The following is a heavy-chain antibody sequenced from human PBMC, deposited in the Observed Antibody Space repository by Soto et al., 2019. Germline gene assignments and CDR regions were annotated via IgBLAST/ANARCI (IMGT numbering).Heavy chain of an antibody. CDR3: ARGYYDSSGYYGMDYFDY. Sequence: RLSCAASGFTFSSYGMHWVRQAPGKGLEWVAVIWYDGSNKYYADSVKGRFTISRDNSKNTLYLQMNSLRAEDTAVYYCARGYYDSSGYYGMDYFDYWGQGTLVTVSS. CDR2: IWYDGSNK. CDR1: GFTFSSYG. J-gene: IGHJ4*02. D-gene: IGHD3-22*01. V-gene: IGHV3-33*01.